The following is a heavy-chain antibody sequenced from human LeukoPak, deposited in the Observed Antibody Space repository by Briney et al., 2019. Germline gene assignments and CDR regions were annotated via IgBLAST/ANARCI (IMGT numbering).Heavy chain of an antibody. D-gene: IGHD3-16*01. J-gene: IGHJ5*02. CDR2: IHTSGTT. CDR1: GGSMSSYY. Sequence: SETLSLTCTVSGGSMSSYYWSFIRQSAGTGLEWLGRIHTSGTTWYNPSLKSRVTLSVDASKNQFSLGLTSVTAADTAVYYCARGDYCAGGGRNWFDPWGQGTLVTVSS. V-gene: IGHV4-4*07. CDR3: ARGDYCAGGGRNWFDP.